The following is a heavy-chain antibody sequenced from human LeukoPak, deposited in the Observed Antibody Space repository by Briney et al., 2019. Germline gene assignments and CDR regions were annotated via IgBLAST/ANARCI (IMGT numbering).Heavy chain of an antibody. J-gene: IGHJ4*02. Sequence: GGSLRLSCAASGFTFSTYTMNWVRQAPGKGLEWLSHISSSSNTIYYADSVKGRFIISRDNAKNSLYLQMNSLRAEDTAVYYCARPMFYGSASDVFDYWGQGTLVTVSS. D-gene: IGHD3-10*01. CDR1: GFTFSTYT. V-gene: IGHV3-48*01. CDR2: ISSSSNTI. CDR3: ARPMFYGSASDVFDY.